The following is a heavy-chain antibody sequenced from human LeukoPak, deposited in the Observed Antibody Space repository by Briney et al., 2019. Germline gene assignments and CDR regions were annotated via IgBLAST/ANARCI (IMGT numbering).Heavy chain of an antibody. V-gene: IGHV1-2*02. D-gene: IGHD3-22*01. CDR2: INPNSGGT. J-gene: IGHJ4*02. CDR3: ARGITMIVVVTPSGVDY. CDR1: GYTFTGYY. Sequence: GASVKVSCKASGYTFTGYYMHWVRQAPGQGLEWMGWINPNSGGTNYAQKFQGRVTMTRDTSISTAYMELSRLRSDDTAVYYCARGITMIVVVTPSGVDYWGQGTLVTVSS.